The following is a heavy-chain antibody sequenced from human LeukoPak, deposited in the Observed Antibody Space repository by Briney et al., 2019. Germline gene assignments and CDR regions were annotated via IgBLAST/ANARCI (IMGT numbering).Heavy chain of an antibody. Sequence: GSLRLSCAASGFTFSSYAMSWVRQAPGKGLEWVSAISGSGGSTYYADSVKGRFTISRDNSKNTLYLQMNSLRVEDTAVYYCARDRHIAGAGYYFDYWGQGTLVTVSS. J-gene: IGHJ4*02. CDR3: ARDRHIAGAGYYFDY. CDR2: ISGSGGST. V-gene: IGHV3-23*01. D-gene: IGHD6-19*01. CDR1: GFTFSSYA.